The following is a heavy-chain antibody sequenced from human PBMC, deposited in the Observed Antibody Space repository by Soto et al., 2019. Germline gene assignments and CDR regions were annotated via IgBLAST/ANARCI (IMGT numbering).Heavy chain of an antibody. CDR1: GGSISSSFYY. CDR3: ARPGNYGSGSYLYYFDY. CDR2: IYYSGST. Sequence: SETLSLTCTVSGGSISSSFYYWGWIRQPPGKGLEWIGSIYYSGSTYYNPSLKSRVTISVDTSKNQFSLKLSSVTAADTAVYYCARPGNYGSGSYLYYFDYWGQGTLVTV. V-gene: IGHV4-39*01. D-gene: IGHD3-10*01. J-gene: IGHJ4*02.